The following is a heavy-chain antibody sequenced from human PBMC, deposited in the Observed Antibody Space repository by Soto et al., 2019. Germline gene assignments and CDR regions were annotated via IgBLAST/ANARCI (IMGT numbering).Heavy chain of an antibody. Sequence: VQLQESGPGLVKPSQTLSLTCTVSSGSISSADYYWSWIRQPPGKGLEWIGYIYYTGSAYYNTSLNSRVTMSVDTSKNQFSLKVTSVTAADTAVYYCASGGSSNWFDPWGQGTLVTVSS. CDR2: IYYTGSA. V-gene: IGHV4-30-4*01. D-gene: IGHD1-26*01. CDR1: SGSISSADYY. J-gene: IGHJ5*02. CDR3: ASGGSSNWFDP.